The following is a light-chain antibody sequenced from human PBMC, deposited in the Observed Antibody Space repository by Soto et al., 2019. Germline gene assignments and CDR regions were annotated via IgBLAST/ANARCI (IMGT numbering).Light chain of an antibody. CDR3: SAYPSSLTLYV. CDR2: EVS. Sequence: QSALTQPASVSGAPGQSITISCTGTSSDVGTYNYVSWYQQHSGKAPNLMIYEVSNRPSGVSNRFSGSKSGNTASLTISGLQAEDESDYYCSAYPSSLTLYVFGSGTKLTVL. J-gene: IGLJ1*01. CDR1: SSDVGTYNY. V-gene: IGLV2-14*01.